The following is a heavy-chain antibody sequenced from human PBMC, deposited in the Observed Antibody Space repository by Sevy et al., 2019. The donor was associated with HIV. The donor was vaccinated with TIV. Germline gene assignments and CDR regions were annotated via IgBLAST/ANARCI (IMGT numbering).Heavy chain of an antibody. J-gene: IGHJ5*02. CDR3: AHSEYYYGSGSFYKRGGLFAP. CDR2: IYRDDDK. Sequence: SGPTLVKPTQTLTLTCTFSGFSLTTNGVGVGWIRQPPGKALEWLALIYRDDDKRYRPSLKKRLTITKDTSKNQVVLTMTDMDPVDTATYYCAHSEYYYGSGSFYKRGGLFAPWGQGTLVTVSS. CDR1: GFSLTTNGVG. D-gene: IGHD3-10*01. V-gene: IGHV2-5*02.